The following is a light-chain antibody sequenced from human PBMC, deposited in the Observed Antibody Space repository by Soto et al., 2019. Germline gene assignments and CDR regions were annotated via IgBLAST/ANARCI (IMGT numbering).Light chain of an antibody. V-gene: IGKV3-20*01. Sequence: EIVLTQSPGTLSLSPGERATLSCRASQSVSGSYLAWYQQKPGQAPRLLIYGASSRATGIPDRFSGSGSGTDFTLTISRLEPEDFAEYYWQQYGSSLYTFGQGTKLEIK. CDR1: QSVSGSY. J-gene: IGKJ2*01. CDR3: QQYGSSLYT. CDR2: GAS.